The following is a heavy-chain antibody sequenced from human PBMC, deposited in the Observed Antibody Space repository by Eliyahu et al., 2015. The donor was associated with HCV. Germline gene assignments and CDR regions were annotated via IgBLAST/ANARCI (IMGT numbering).Heavy chain of an antibody. CDR1: GFTFSSYA. Sequence: EVQLLESGGGLVQPGGSLRLSCAASGFTFSSYAMSWVRQAPGKGLEGVSAISGSGGSTYYADSVKGRFTISRDNSKNTLYLQMNSLRAEDTAVYYCAKGLSSWSYYYGMDAWGQGTTVTVSS. V-gene: IGHV3-23*01. D-gene: IGHD6-19*01. CDR2: ISGSGGST. J-gene: IGHJ6*02. CDR3: AKGLSSWSYYYGMDA.